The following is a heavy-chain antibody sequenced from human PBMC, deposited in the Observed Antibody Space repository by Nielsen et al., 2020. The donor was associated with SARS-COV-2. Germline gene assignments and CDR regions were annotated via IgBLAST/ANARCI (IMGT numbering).Heavy chain of an antibody. Sequence: GSLRLSCTVSGGSISSYYWSWIRQPPGKGLEWIGYIYYSGSTNYNPSLKSRVTISVDTSKNQFSLKLSSVTAADTAVYYCARVVSSSWAVFDYWGQGTLVTVSS. CDR3: ARVVSSSWAVFDY. V-gene: IGHV4-59*01. D-gene: IGHD6-13*01. CDR1: GGSISSYY. J-gene: IGHJ4*02. CDR2: IYYSGST.